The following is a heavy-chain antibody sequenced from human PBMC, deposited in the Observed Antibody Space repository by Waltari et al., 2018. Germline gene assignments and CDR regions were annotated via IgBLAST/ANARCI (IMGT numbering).Heavy chain of an antibody. D-gene: IGHD3-3*01. CDR3: ARGGRITIFGVNY. V-gene: IGHV4-34*01. Sequence: QVQLQQWGAGLLKPSETLSLTCAVYGGSFSGYYWSWIRQPPGKGLEWIGEINHMGSTNYNPSLKSRVNISVDTSKNQFSLKLSSVTAADTAVYYCARGGRITIFGVNYWGQGTLVTVSS. J-gene: IGHJ4*02. CDR2: INHMGST. CDR1: GGSFSGYY.